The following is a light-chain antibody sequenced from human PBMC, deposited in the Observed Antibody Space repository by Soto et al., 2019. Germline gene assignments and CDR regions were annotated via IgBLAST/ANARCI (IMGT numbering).Light chain of an antibody. CDR1: SEDIGAYDY. CDR3: SSYRSSDTREV. Sequence: QSVLTQPASVSASPGQSIFISCTGTSEDIGAYDYVSWYQQHPGKAPKLILYAVNDRPSGVSSRFSGSKSGNTGSLTISGVQPDDEADYYCSSYRSSDTREVFGTWTKVTVL. CDR2: AVN. J-gene: IGLJ1*01. V-gene: IGLV2-14*01.